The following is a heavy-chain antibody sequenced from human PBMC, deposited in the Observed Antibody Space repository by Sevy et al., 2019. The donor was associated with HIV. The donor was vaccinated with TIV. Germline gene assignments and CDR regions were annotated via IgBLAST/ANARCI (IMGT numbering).Heavy chain of an antibody. CDR1: GFTFSSYW. D-gene: IGHD3-3*01. Sequence: GGSLRLSCAASGFTFSSYWMSWVRQAPGKGLEWVANIKQDGSEKYYVHSVKGRFTISRDNAKNSLYLQMNSLRAEDTAVYYCARDSISYYDFWSGYSYYYYGMDVWGQGTTVTVSS. CDR3: ARDSISYYDFWSGYSYYYYGMDV. CDR2: IKQDGSEK. V-gene: IGHV3-7*01. J-gene: IGHJ6*02.